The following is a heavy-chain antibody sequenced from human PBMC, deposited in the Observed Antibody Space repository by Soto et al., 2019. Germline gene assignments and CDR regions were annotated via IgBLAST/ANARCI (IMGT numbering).Heavy chain of an antibody. V-gene: IGHV1-69*12. CDR2: ITATFGAV. Sequence: QVQLVQSGAEVKKVGSSVKVSCKVSGGTFSSSAMSWMRQAPGQGLEWMGGITATFGAVNYAQKFQGRLTITADEFTETAYMELSSLTSEDWAVYFCALDRRTSSLWFETWGQGTLVSVSS. CDR3: ALDRRTSSLWFET. CDR1: GGTFSSSA. D-gene: IGHD6-6*01. J-gene: IGHJ5*02.